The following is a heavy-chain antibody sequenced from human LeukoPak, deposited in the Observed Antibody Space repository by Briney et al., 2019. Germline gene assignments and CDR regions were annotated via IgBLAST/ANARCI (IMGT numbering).Heavy chain of an antibody. Sequence: GGSLRLSCTVSGFIFSDFSMSWVRQAPGKGLEWVAKMSEDGNEIFYVDSVKGRFTISRDNAKNSLYLQMNSLRPEDTAVYYCARENSGSYYQFDCWGQGTLVTVSS. J-gene: IGHJ4*02. D-gene: IGHD1-26*01. CDR2: MSEDGNEI. CDR1: GFIFSDFS. V-gene: IGHV3-7*01. CDR3: ARENSGSYYQFDC.